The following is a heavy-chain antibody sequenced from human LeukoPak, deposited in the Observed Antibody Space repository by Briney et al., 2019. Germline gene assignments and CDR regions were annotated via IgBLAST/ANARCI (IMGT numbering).Heavy chain of an antibody. CDR1: GYTFTSYA. J-gene: IGHJ6*02. CDR3: ARVGLRYYYYGMDV. V-gene: IGHV7-4-1*02. D-gene: IGHD6-19*01. Sequence: ASVKVSCKASGYTFTSYAMNWVRQAPGQGLEWMGWINTNTGNPTYAQGFTGRFVFSLDTSVSTAYPQISSLKAEDTAVYYCARVGLRYYYYGMDVWGQGTTVTVSS. CDR2: INTNTGNP.